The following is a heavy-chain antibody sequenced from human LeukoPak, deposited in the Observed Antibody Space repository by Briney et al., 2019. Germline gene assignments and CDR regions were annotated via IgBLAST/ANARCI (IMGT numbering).Heavy chain of an antibody. Sequence: PGGSLRLSCAASGFTFSSYYMSWVRQAPGKGLEWVANIKQDGSDKYYVDSVKGRFTISRDNAKNSLSLQMNSLRAEDSAVYYCATLGYCSSVSCSRAWFDYWGQGALVTVSS. V-gene: IGHV3-7*01. CDR1: GFTFSSYY. J-gene: IGHJ5*01. CDR2: IKQDGSDK. CDR3: ATLGYCSSVSCSRAWFDY. D-gene: IGHD2-2*01.